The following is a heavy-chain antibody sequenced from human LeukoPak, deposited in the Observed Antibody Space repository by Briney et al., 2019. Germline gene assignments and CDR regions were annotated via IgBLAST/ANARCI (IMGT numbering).Heavy chain of an antibody. Sequence: ASVKVSCKASGYTFTSYGISWVRQAPGQRLEWMEWISAYNGNTNYAQKLQGRVTMTTDTSTSTAYMELRSLRSDDTAVYYCARAGYDYVWGSYPFDYWGQGTLVTVSS. CDR2: ISAYNGNT. J-gene: IGHJ4*02. CDR3: ARAGYDYVWGSYPFDY. D-gene: IGHD3-16*02. CDR1: GYTFTSYG. V-gene: IGHV1-18*01.